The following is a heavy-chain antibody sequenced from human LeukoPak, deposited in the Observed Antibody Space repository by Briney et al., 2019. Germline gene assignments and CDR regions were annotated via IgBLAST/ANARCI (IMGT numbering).Heavy chain of an antibody. Sequence: SETLSLTRAVSGYSISSGYYWGWIRQPPGKGLEWIGSIFHSGSTYYNPSLKSRVTLSTDTSKNQFSLKLSSVTAADTAMYYCARRNGYYFDYWGQGTLVTVSS. CDR1: GYSISSGYY. CDR3: ARRNGYYFDY. V-gene: IGHV4-38-2*01. J-gene: IGHJ4*02. CDR2: IFHSGST. D-gene: IGHD3-22*01.